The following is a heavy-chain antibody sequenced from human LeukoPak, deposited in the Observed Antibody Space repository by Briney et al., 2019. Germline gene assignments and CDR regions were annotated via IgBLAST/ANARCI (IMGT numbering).Heavy chain of an antibody. CDR2: INNSGST. D-gene: IGHD6-13*01. Sequence: SETLSLTCAVYGGSFSGYYWSWIRQPPGKGLEWIGEINNSGSTNYNPSLKSRVTISVDTSKNQFSLKLSSVTAADTAVYYCARGRRPIAGWGQGTLVTVSS. CDR3: ARGRRPIAG. V-gene: IGHV4-34*01. CDR1: GGSFSGYY. J-gene: IGHJ4*02.